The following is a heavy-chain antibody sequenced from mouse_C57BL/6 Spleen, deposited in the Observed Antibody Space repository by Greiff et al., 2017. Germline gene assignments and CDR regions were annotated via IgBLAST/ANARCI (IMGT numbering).Heavy chain of an antibody. D-gene: IGHD1-1*01. CDR3: AREESSFYFDY. V-gene: IGHV1-81*01. J-gene: IGHJ2*01. Sequence: QVQLQQSGAELARPGASVKLSCKASGYTFTSYGISWVKQRTGQGLEWIGEIYPRSGNTYYNEKFKGKDTLTADKSSSTAYMELRSLTSEDSAVYFCAREESSFYFDYWGQGTTLTVSS. CDR2: IYPRSGNT. CDR1: GYTFTSYG.